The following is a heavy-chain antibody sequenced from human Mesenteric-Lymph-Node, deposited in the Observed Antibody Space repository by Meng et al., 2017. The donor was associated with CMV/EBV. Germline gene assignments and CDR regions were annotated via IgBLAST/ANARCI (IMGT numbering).Heavy chain of an antibody. CDR3: ARVKVIEYQLLSDYYYYGMDV. V-gene: IGHV1-18*01. Sequence: ASVKVSCKASGGTFSSYTISWVRQAPGQGLEWMGWISAYNGNTNYAQKLQGRVTMTTDTSTSTAYMELRSLRSDDTAVYYCARVKVIEYQLLSDYYYYGMDVWGQGTTVTVSS. CDR2: ISAYNGNT. CDR1: GGTFSSYT. J-gene: IGHJ6*02. D-gene: IGHD2-2*01.